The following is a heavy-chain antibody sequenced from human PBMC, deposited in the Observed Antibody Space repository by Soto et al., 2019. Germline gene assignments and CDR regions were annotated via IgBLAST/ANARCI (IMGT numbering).Heavy chain of an antibody. J-gene: IGHJ5*02. D-gene: IGHD2-2*01. CDR3: ARAEPAAMFFWFDP. V-gene: IGHV4-59*01. Sequence: SETLSLTCTVSGGSISSYYWSWIRQPPGKGLEWIGYVYYSGSTNYNPSLKSRVTISVDTSKNQFSLKLSSVTAADTAVYYCARAEPAAMFFWFDPWGQGTLVTVSS. CDR2: VYYSGST. CDR1: GGSISSYY.